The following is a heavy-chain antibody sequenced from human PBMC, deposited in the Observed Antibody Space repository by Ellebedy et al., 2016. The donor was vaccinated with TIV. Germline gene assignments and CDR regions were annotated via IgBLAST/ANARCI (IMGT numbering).Heavy chain of an antibody. CDR2: ISGSGGNT. Sequence: PGGSLRLSCAASGFSFSNYVMSWVRQAPGKGLEWVSGISGSGGNTFQAVSVKGRFTISRDNSQNTVYLQMNSLRGEDTAVYYCVKDLDTSGWYEFDVWGQGTMVTVSS. J-gene: IGHJ3*01. D-gene: IGHD6-19*01. CDR3: VKDLDTSGWYEFDV. CDR1: GFSFSNYV. V-gene: IGHV3-23*01.